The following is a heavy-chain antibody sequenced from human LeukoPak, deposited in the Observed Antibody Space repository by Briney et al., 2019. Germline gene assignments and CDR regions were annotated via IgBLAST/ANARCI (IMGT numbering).Heavy chain of an antibody. CDR3: ARVGYSYGSPPIYWFDP. V-gene: IGHV1-2*06. CDR1: GYTFTGYY. D-gene: IGHD5-18*01. Sequence: GASVKVSCKASGYTFTGYYMHWVRQAPGQGLEWMGRINPNSGGTNYAQKFQGRVTMTRDTSISTAYMGLSRLRSDDTAVYYCARVGYSYGSPPIYWFDPWGQGTLVTVSS. CDR2: INPNSGGT. J-gene: IGHJ5*02.